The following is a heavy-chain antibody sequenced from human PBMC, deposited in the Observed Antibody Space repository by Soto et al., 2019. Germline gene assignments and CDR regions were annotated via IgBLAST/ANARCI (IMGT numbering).Heavy chain of an antibody. CDR2: IYYRGST. CDR3: ASSAICGREVNTLFDP. J-gene: IGHJ5*02. CDR1: GDSITGSH. Sequence: SETLSLTCTVSGDSITGSHWNWIRQPLGKPLEWIGYIYYRGSTNYNPSLKSRLTLSVDTSKNQIFLRLNSVTAADTAVYYCASSAICGREVNTLFDPWGQGILVTGSS. V-gene: IGHV4-59*01. D-gene: IGHD2-2*02.